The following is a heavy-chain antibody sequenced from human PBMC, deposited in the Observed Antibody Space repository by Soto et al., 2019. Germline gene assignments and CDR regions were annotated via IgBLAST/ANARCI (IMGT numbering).Heavy chain of an antibody. V-gene: IGHV4-30-4*08. D-gene: IGHD6-13*01. CDR2: IYYSGNT. Sequence: QVQLQESGPGLVKPSQTLSLTCIVSGGSISSNDXXWSWIRQHPGKGLEWIGYIYYSGNTYYNPSLKSRVTXXXXXXXXXFXXXXXXXXXXXXAVXYCARLSGSWQSWFDPWGQGTLVTVSS. J-gene: IGHJ5*02. CDR1: GGSISSNDXX. CDR3: CARLSGSWQSWFDP.